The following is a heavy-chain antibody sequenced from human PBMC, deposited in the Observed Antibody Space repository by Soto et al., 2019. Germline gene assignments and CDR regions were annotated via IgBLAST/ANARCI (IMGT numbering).Heavy chain of an antibody. D-gene: IGHD3-22*01. Sequence: EMHLVESGGGWVQPGRSLTISCAASGFTFEDYAMHWVRQAPGKGLEWVSGISWNSGNIIYAESVKGRFTISRDNAKNSLYLQMNSLRPEDTALYYCAKMGTGGSSGYYQGGFDCWGQGTLVTVSS. J-gene: IGHJ4*02. V-gene: IGHV3-9*01. CDR2: ISWNSGNI. CDR3: AKMGTGGSSGYYQGGFDC. CDR1: GFTFEDYA.